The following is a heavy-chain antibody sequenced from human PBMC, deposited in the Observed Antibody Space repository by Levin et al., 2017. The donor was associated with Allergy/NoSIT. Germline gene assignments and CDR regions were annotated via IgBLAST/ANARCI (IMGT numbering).Heavy chain of an antibody. J-gene: IGHJ4*02. CDR1: GGSISNPDFY. Sequence: SQTLSLTCTVSGGSISNPDFYWSWIRQPPGKGLEWIVYIHYSGITYYNPSLKSRFTISVDTSKSHFSLKLSSVTAADTAVYYCARASLVGTYFDYWGQGTLVNVSS. D-gene: IGHD1-26*01. V-gene: IGHV4-30-4*01. CDR2: IHYSGIT. CDR3: ARASLVGTYFDY.